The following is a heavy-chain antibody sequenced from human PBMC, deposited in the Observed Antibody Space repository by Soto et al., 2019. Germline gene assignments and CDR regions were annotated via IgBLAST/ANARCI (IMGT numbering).Heavy chain of an antibody. D-gene: IGHD2-8*01. J-gene: IGHJ5*02. CDR3: ARDKAEDIVLMVYAAENWFDP. CDR1: GGTFSSYT. Sequence: SVKVSCKASGGTFSSYTISWVRQAPGQGLEWMGRIIPILGIANYAQKFQGRVTITADKSTSTAYMELSSLRSEDTAVYYCARDKAEDIVLMVYAAENWFDPWGQGTLVTVSS. V-gene: IGHV1-69*04. CDR2: IIPILGIA.